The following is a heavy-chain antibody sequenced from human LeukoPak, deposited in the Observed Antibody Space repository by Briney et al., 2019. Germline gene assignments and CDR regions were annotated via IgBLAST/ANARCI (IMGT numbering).Heavy chain of an antibody. J-gene: IGHJ6*03. CDR2: LYTDGKT. Sequence: PGGSLRLSCAASGFTVSRKYMAWARQAPGKGLEWVSTLYTDGKTYYTDSVEGRFTISRDEFQNTLDLQMNFLRAEDTAVYYCAKGPSYSGSYYGPYYYYYYMDVWGKGTTVTVSS. CDR3: AKGPSYSGSYYGPYYYYYYMDV. V-gene: IGHV3-53*01. D-gene: IGHD1-26*01. CDR1: GFTVSRKY.